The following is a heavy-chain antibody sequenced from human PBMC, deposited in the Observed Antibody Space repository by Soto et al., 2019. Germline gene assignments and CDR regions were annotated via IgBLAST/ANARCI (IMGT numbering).Heavy chain of an antibody. CDR2: ISAYNGNT. J-gene: IGHJ5*02. Sequence: QVQLVQSGAEVKKPGASVKVSCKASGYTFTSYGISWVRQAPGQGLEWMGWISAYNGNTNYAQKLQGRVTMTTDTSPSTAYMELRRLRSDDTAVYYCARDTITMLRGVTNWFDPWGQGTLVTVSS. CDR1: GYTFTSYG. V-gene: IGHV1-18*01. D-gene: IGHD3-10*01. CDR3: ARDTITMLRGVTNWFDP.